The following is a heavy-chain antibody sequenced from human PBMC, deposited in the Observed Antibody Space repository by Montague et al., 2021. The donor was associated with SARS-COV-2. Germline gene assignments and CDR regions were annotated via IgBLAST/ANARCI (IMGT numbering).Heavy chain of an antibody. CDR2: IYYSGST. V-gene: IGHV4-39*01. CDR3: ARWNLCSSGGSCYSDRFYX. CDR1: GGSISSSTYY. D-gene: IGHD2-15*01. J-gene: IGHJ3*02. Sequence: SETLSLTCTVSGGSISSSTYYWGWIRQPPGKGLEWIGSIYYSGSTYYNPSLKSRVTISVDTSKNQFSLKLSSVTAADTAVYYCARWNLCSSGGSCYSDRFYXWGQGTMVTVSS.